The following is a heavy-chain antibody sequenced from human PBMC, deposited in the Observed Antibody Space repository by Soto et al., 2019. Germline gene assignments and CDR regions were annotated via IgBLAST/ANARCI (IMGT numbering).Heavy chain of an antibody. J-gene: IGHJ4*02. CDR3: ARGGYCISTDCYPETHFDY. D-gene: IGHD2-2*01. CDR2: ISSSSGYI. CDR1: GFTFNNFG. V-gene: IGHV3-21*01. Sequence: GGSLRLSCAASGFTFNNFGMNWVRQAPGKGLEWVSSISSSSGYIYYADSVKGRFTISRDNAKNSRYLQMNSLRAEDTAVYYCARGGYCISTDCYPETHFDYWGQGSLVTVSS.